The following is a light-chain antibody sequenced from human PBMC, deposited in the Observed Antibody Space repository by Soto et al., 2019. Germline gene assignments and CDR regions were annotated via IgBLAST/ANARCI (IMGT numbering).Light chain of an antibody. J-gene: IGLJ1*01. CDR2: DVS. V-gene: IGLV2-14*01. Sequence: QSALTQPASVSGSPGQSITISCTGSSSDVGGNKYVSWYQQYPGKAPKLMICDVSNRPSGVSTSFSGSKSGNTASLTISGLQADDEADYSCSAVTGTMYVVGTGTKLTVL. CDR1: SSDVGGNKY. CDR3: SAVTGTMYV.